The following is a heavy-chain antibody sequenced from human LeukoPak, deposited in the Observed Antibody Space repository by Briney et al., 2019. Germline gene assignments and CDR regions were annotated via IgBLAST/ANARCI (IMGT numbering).Heavy chain of an antibody. Sequence: ASVKVSCKASGGTFSSYAISWVRQAPGQGLEWMGRIIPILGIANYAQKFQGRVTITADKSTSTAYMELSSLRSEDTAVYYCARDRLVRGEPLDYWSQGTLVTVSS. CDR3: ARDRLVRGEPLDY. CDR2: IIPILGIA. V-gene: IGHV1-69*04. D-gene: IGHD3-10*01. CDR1: GGTFSSYA. J-gene: IGHJ4*02.